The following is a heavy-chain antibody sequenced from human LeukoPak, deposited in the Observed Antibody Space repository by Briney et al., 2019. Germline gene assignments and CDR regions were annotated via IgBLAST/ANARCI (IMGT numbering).Heavy chain of an antibody. CDR3: ATAPHIAVAGTGRYYFDY. D-gene: IGHD6-19*01. V-gene: IGHV1-69*06. J-gene: IGHJ4*02. CDR1: GGTFSSYA. Sequence: SVKVSCKASGGTFSSYAISWVRQAPGQGLEWMGGIIPIFGTANYAQKFQGRVTMTEDTSTDTAYMELSSLRSEDTAVYYCATAPHIAVAGTGRYYFDYWGQGTLVTVSS. CDR2: IIPIFGTA.